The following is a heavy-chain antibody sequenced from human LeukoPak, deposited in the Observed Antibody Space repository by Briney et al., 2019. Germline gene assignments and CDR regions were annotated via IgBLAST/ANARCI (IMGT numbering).Heavy chain of an antibody. V-gene: IGHV3-53*01. CDR3: ARRAGAYSHPYDY. CDR2: IYSDNT. D-gene: IGHD4/OR15-4a*01. CDR1: GFTFSRYS. Sequence: GGSLRLSCAASGFTFSRYSMNWVRQAPGKGLEWVSFIYSDNTHYSDSVKGRFTISRDNSKNTLYLQMSSLRVEDTAVYFCARRAGAYSHPYDYWGQGTLVTVSS. J-gene: IGHJ4*02.